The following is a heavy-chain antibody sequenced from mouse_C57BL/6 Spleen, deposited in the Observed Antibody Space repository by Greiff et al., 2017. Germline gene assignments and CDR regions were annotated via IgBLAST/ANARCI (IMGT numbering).Heavy chain of an antibody. CDR2: IYPGSGST. CDR3: ARSPFITTVRDY. Sequence: QVQLQQPGAELVKPGASVKMSCKASGYTFTSYWITWVKQRPGQGLEWIGDIYPGSGSTNYNEKFKSKATLTVDTSSSTAYMPLSSLTSEDSAVYYCARSPFITTVRDYWGQGTTLTVSS. J-gene: IGHJ2*01. CDR1: GYTFTSYW. V-gene: IGHV1-55*01. D-gene: IGHD1-1*01.